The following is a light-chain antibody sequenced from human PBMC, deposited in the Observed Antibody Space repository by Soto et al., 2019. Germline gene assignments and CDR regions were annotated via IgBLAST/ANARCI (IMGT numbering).Light chain of an antibody. V-gene: IGKV3-11*01. CDR1: PSVTNF. CDR3: QQRSNWPPIT. CDR2: GAF. J-gene: IGKJ5*01. Sequence: EIVLTQSPATLSFSPWERSTRSCSSSPSVTNFLAWYQQKPGQAPRLLIYGAFNRATGIPARFSGSGSGTDFTLTISSLEPEDSAIYYCQQRSNWPPITFGQGTRLEIK.